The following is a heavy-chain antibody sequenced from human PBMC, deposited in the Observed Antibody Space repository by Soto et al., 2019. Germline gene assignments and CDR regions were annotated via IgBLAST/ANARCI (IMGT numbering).Heavy chain of an antibody. CDR2: IIPLLDIT. V-gene: IGHV1-69*04. D-gene: IGHD5-12*01. Sequence: GASVKVSCKASGGTFSYDIITWVRQAPGQGLEWMGRIIPLLDITNYAQKFQGRVTITADKSTSTAYMELNSLRSEDTAVYYCVRDSPIGSTYSGYDGIDYWGQGTLVTVSS. CDR3: VRDSPIGSTYSGYDGIDY. CDR1: GGTFSYDI. J-gene: IGHJ4*02.